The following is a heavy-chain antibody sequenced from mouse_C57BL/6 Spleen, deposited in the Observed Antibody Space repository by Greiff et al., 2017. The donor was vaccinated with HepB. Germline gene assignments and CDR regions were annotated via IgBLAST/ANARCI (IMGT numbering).Heavy chain of an antibody. Sequence: EVQLVESGGGLVKPGGSLKLSCAASGFTFSDYGMHWVRQAPEKGLEWVAYISSGSSTIYYADTVKGRFTISRDNAKNTLFLQMTSLRSEDTAMDYCVGLRLWYFDVWGTGTTVTVSS. CDR1: GFTFSDYG. CDR2: ISSGSSTI. D-gene: IGHD2-4*01. J-gene: IGHJ1*03. V-gene: IGHV5-17*01. CDR3: VGLRLWYFDV.